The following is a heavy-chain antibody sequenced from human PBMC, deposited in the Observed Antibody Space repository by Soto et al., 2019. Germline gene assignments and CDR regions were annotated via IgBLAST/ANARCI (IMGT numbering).Heavy chain of an antibody. V-gene: IGHV3-66*01. D-gene: IGHD6-19*01. CDR2: IYSGGST. CDR3: ARDLISSGWYGEYFQH. Sequence: GGSLRLSCAASGFTVSSNYMSWVRQAPGKGLEWVSVIYSGGSTYYADSVKGRFTISRDNSKNTLYLQMNSLRAEDTAVYYCARDLISSGWYGEYFQHWGQRTLVPVSS. CDR1: GFTVSSNY. J-gene: IGHJ1*01.